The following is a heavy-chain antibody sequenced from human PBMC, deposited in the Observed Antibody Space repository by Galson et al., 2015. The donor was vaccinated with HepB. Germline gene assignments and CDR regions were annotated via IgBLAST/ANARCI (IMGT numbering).Heavy chain of an antibody. D-gene: IGHD6-13*01. Sequence: SLRLSFAASGFTFSRYAMHWVRQAPGKGLECVAVRDSVKGRVTLSRDNSKNTLYLQINRLRDEDTALYYCARSPAAAAYFDFWGQGTLLTVSS. CDR2: R. J-gene: IGHJ4*02. CDR1: GFTFSRYA. V-gene: IGHV3-33*01. CDR3: ARSPAAAAYFDF.